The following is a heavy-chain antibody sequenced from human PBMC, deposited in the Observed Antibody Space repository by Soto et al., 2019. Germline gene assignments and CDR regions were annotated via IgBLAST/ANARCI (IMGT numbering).Heavy chain of an antibody. Sequence: SETLSLTCTVSGGSISSGDYYWSWIRQPPGKGLEWIGDIYYSGSTYYNPSLKSRVTISVDTSKNQFSLKLSSVTAADTAVYYCARDSTFVRSGYRGFDYWGQGTLVTVSS. CDR2: IYYSGST. V-gene: IGHV4-30-4*01. CDR3: ARDSTFVRSGYRGFDY. J-gene: IGHJ4*02. D-gene: IGHD3-22*01. CDR1: GGSISSGDYY.